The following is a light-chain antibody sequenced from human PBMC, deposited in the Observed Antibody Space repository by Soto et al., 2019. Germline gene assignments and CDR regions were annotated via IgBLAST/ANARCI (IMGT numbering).Light chain of an antibody. V-gene: IGKV3-15*01. CDR2: GAS. J-gene: IGKJ5*01. Sequence: EIVLTQSPATQSVSPGERATLSCRASQSVSFNLVWYQQKPGQAPRLLIYGASTRATGIPARFSGSGSGTEFTLTISSLQSEDFAVYYCQQYGSSPTFGQGTRLEIK. CDR3: QQYGSSPT. CDR1: QSVSFN.